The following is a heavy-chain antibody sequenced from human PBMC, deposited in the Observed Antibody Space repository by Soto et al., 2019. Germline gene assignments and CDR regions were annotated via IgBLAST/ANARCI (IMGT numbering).Heavy chain of an antibody. Sequence: SETLSLTCLVSGGSINNAFWNWIRHTPGRGLQWVGYIYSTGYVAYNPSLEARATIFMDKSRNQASLILTSVTSEDTATSYCGRGNNWLLFWGQGATGTVSS. CDR1: GGSINNAF. CDR2: IYSTGYV. D-gene: IGHD1-20*01. J-gene: IGHJ1*01. V-gene: IGHV4-4*08. CDR3: GRGNNWLLF.